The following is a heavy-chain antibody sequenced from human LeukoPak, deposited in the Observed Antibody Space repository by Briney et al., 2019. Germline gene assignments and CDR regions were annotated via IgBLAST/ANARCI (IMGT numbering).Heavy chain of an antibody. J-gene: IGHJ4*02. CDR3: ARDLTGPYDH. Sequence: GGSLRLSCAASGFTLSRYWMHWVRHAPGKGLVWVARINVEGNYIDSAESVKGRFTISRDSAKNTLYLQMNSVRAEDTAVYSCARDLTGPYDHWGQGTLVTVSS. CDR2: INVEGNYI. D-gene: IGHD3-22*01. CDR1: GFTLSRYW. V-gene: IGHV3-74*01.